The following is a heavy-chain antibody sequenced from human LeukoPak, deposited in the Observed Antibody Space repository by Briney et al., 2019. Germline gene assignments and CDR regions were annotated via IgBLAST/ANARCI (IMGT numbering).Heavy chain of an antibody. CDR1: GYTFTGYY. V-gene: IGHV1-2*02. J-gene: IGHJ4*02. CDR3: ARTFRYYDSSGYYNN. D-gene: IGHD3-22*01. Sequence: ASVKVSCKASGYTFTGYYMHWVRQAPGQGLEWMGWINPNSGGTNYAQKFQGRVTMTRDTSISTAYMEPSRLRSDDTAVYYCARTFRYYDSSGYYNNWGQGTLVTVSS. CDR2: INPNSGGT.